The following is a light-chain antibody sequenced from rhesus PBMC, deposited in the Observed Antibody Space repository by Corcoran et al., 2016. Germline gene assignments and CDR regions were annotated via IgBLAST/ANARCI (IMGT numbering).Light chain of an antibody. V-gene: IGKV3-42*02. CDR3: KQYNNWYS. CDR2: DAS. Sequence: ETVVTQSPATLSFSPGERATLSCRASQSVGSNLAWYQQKPGQAPKLLIYDASSRTTGIPDRFSGSGSGTEFTLTISSLEPEDVGVYYCKQYNNWYSFGQGTKVEIK. CDR1: QSVGSN. J-gene: IGKJ2*01.